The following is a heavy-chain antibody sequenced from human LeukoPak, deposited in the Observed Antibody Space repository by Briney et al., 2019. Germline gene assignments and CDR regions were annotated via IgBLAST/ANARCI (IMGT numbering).Heavy chain of an antibody. CDR3: ARKAQYNGHYPLDY. J-gene: IGHJ4*02. CDR2: TSDRGDYT. D-gene: IGHD1-7*01. CDR1: GFTFTSYS. V-gene: IGHV3-23*01. Sequence: GGSLRLSCAASGFTFTSYSMSWVRQAPGKGLEWVSGTSDRGDYTYYADSVKGRFTISRDSSKNTLFLQMNSLRAEDTALYFCARKAQYNGHYPLDYWGQGTLITVSS.